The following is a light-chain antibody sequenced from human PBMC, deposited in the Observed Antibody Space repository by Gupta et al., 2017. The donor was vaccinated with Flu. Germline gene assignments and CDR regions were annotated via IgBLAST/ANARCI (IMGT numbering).Light chain of an antibody. CDR1: SGSIASDY. CDR2: EDY. Sequence: NFMLTQPHSVSESPGKTVTISCTRSSGSIASDYVQWYQQRPDSSPTTVIYEDYQRPSGVPDRFSGSIDSSSNSASPTISGLKPEDEADYYCQAYDNNNQVFGGGTKLTVL. CDR3: QAYDNNNQV. J-gene: IGLJ3*02. V-gene: IGLV6-57*01.